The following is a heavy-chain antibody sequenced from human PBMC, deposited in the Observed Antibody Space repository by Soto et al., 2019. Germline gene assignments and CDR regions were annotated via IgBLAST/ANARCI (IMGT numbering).Heavy chain of an antibody. D-gene: IGHD2-21*01. V-gene: IGHV1-69*01. Sequence: QVQLVQSGAEVKKPGSSVKVSCKASGGTFSNYAVSWVRQAPGQGLEWMGGIISLYGTTNYAQKLQGRLTLTAHEITNTAYMELRSLRSEDTAVYYCALSIVVMKDGMDVWGQGTTVTVSS. CDR3: ALSIVVMKDGMDV. J-gene: IGHJ6*02. CDR2: IISLYGTT. CDR1: GGTFSNYA.